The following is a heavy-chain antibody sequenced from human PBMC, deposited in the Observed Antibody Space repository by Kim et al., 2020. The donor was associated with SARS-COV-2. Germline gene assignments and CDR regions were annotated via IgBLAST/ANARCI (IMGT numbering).Heavy chain of an antibody. Sequence: SETLSLTCSVSGGSISRDYWSWIRQPPGKGLEWIGYSHYSGSTTYNPSLESRVAISIDTSKNQFSLNLRSVTAADTALYYCARDRGGLKHYMDVWGKGTAVTMSS. V-gene: IGHV4-59*01. J-gene: IGHJ6*03. CDR3: ARDRGGLKHYMDV. CDR2: SHYSGST. CDR1: GGSISRDY. D-gene: IGHD3-10*01.